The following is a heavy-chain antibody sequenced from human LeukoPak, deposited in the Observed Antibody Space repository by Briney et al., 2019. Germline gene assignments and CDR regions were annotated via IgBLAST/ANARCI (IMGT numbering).Heavy chain of an antibody. V-gene: IGHV5-51*01. CDR1: GYRFAGYW. CDR3: ARQRYCTNGVCYREWFDP. D-gene: IGHD2-8*01. J-gene: IGHJ5*02. Sequence: GESLKISCKGSGYRFAGYWIGWVRQMPGKGLEWMGIIYPGDSDTRYSPSFQGQVTISADKSISTAYLQWSSLKASDTAMYYCARQRYCTNGVCYREWFDPWGQGTLVTVSS. CDR2: IYPGDSDT.